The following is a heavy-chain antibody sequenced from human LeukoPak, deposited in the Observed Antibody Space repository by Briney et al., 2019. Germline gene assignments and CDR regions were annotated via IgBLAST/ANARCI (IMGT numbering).Heavy chain of an antibody. CDR2: ISYSGST. V-gene: IGHV4-59*08. CDR1: GGSISSYY. Sequence: PSETLSLTCTVSGGSISSYYWSWIRQPPGKGLEWIGYISYSGSTNYNPSLKSRVTISVDTSKNQFSLKLSSVTAADTAVYYCARLGIAAAGPYYYYYYGMDVWGQGTTVTVSS. J-gene: IGHJ6*02. D-gene: IGHD6-13*01. CDR3: ARLGIAAAGPYYYYYYGMDV.